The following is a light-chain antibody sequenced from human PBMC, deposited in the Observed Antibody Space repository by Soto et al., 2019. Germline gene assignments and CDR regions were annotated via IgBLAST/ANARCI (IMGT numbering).Light chain of an antibody. CDR1: QDINKY. J-gene: IGKJ2*01. CDR2: ATS. Sequence: DIQMTQSPSSLSAAVGDSVTITCRASQDINKYLNWYHQTPGKAPKLLVFATSTLHNGVPSRLSGSRSGTDFSLTITSRQPEDFATYYCQQSYSSPYTFGQGTKLEIK. V-gene: IGKV1-39*01. CDR3: QQSYSSPYT.